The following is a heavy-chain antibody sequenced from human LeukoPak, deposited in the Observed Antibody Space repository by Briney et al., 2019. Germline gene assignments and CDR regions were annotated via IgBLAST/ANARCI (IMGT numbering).Heavy chain of an antibody. Sequence: PGGSLRLSCAASGFTVTSNYMSWVRQAPGKGLEWGSVIYSGGSTYYEEPVKGRFTISRDHSKNTRYRQMNSRRAEDTAVYYCARDSRGNPYYYYYIYVWGKGNTVTVSS. D-gene: IGHD1-14*01. CDR2: IYSGGST. CDR1: GFTVTSNY. J-gene: IGHJ6*03. CDR3: ARDSRGNPYYYYYIYV. V-gene: IGHV3-53*01.